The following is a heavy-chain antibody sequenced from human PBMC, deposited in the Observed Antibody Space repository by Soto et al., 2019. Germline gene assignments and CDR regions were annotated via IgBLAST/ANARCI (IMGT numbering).Heavy chain of an antibody. V-gene: IGHV3-72*01. Sequence: GWSLRLSCAVSGFIFSDHYVDWVRQAPGKGLEWVGRSRNKAKSYSTEYAASVKGRFTVSRDVSKNALYLQMNSLKTEDKAVYCCARVLDRVVEYVFDSWGQGT. D-gene: IGHD2-15*01. CDR2: SRNKAKSYST. CDR3: ARVLDRVVEYVFDS. J-gene: IGHJ4*01. CDR1: GFIFSDHY.